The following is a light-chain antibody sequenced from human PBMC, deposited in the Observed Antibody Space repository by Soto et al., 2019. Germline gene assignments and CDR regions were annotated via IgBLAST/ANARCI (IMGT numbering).Light chain of an antibody. J-gene: IGKJ3*01. V-gene: IGKV1-8*01. Sequence: AIRMTQSPSSLSASTGDRVTITCRASQGISSYLAWYQQKPGKAPKLLIYAASTLQSRVPSRFSGSGSWTYFTLTISCLQSEDFATYYCQQYYIYPGFGPGTKVDIK. CDR3: QQYYIYPG. CDR1: QGISSY. CDR2: AAS.